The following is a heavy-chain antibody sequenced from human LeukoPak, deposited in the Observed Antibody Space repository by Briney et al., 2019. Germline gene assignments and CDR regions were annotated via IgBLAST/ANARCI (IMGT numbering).Heavy chain of an antibody. Sequence: PSETLSLTCTVSGGSISSGGYYWSWIRQHPGKGLEWIGYIYYSGSTYYSPSLKSRVTISVDTSKNQFCLKLSSVTAADTAVYYCARDIDDGFDYWGQGTLVTVSS. D-gene: IGHD1-1*01. V-gene: IGHV4-31*03. J-gene: IGHJ4*02. CDR2: IYYSGST. CDR1: GGSISSGGYY. CDR3: ARDIDDGFDY.